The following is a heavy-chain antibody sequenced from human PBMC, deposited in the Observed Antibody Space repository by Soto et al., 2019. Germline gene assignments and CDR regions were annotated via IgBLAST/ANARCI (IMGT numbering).Heavy chain of an antibody. J-gene: IGHJ2*01. CDR1: GGTFSSYA. D-gene: IGHD1-1*01. Sequence: SVKVSCKASGGTFSSYAISWVRQAPGQGLEWMGGIIPIFGTADYAQKFQGRVTITADESTSTAYMELSSLRSEDTAVYYCALYVETADRKYYYALSGRGSLVIGSS. V-gene: IGHV1-69*13. CDR3: ALYVETADRKYYYAL. CDR2: IIPIFGTA.